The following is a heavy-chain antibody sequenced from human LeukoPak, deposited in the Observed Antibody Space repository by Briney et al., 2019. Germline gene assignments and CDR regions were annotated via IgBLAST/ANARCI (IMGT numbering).Heavy chain of an antibody. CDR3: ATAIVVVVASTAAFDI. J-gene: IGHJ3*02. CDR1: GYTLTELS. Sequence: ASVKVSCKVSGYTLTELSMHWVRQAPGKRLEWMGGFDPEDGETIYAQKFQGRVTMTEDTSTDTAYTELSSLRSEDTAVYYCATAIVVVVASTAAFDIWGQGTMVTVSS. D-gene: IGHD2-15*01. V-gene: IGHV1-24*01. CDR2: FDPEDGET.